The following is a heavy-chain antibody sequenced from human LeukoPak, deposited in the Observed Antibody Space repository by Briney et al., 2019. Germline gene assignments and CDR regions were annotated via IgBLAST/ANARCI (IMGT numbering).Heavy chain of an antibody. CDR3: TRVLLLWFGELLSRIDY. CDR1: GFTFGDYA. CDR2: IRSKAYGGTT. D-gene: IGHD3-10*01. J-gene: IGHJ4*02. Sequence: GGSLRLSCTASGFTFGDYAMSWFRQAPGKGLEWVGFIRSKAYGGTTEYAASVKGRFTTSRDDSKSIAYLQMNSLKTEDTAVYYCTRVLLLWFGELLSRIDYWGQGTLVTVSS. V-gene: IGHV3-49*03.